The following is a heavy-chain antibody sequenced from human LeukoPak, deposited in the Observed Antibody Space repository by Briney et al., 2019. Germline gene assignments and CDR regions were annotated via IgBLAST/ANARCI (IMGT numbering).Heavy chain of an antibody. CDR1: GFTLDDYT. V-gene: IGHV3-43*01. J-gene: IGHJ5*02. CDR3: AKAGEAGNWFDP. Sequence: GGSLRLSCAASGFTLDDYTMHWVRQAPGKGLEWVSLISWDGGSTYYADSVKGRFTISRDNSKNSLYLQMNSLRTEDTALYYCAKAGEAGNWFDPWGQGTLVTVSS. D-gene: IGHD7-27*01. CDR2: ISWDGGST.